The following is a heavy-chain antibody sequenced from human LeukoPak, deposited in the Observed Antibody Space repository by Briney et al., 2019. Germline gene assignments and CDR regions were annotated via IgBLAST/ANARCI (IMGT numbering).Heavy chain of an antibody. CDR3: ARSRGYSYGFRSHYFDY. J-gene: IGHJ4*02. D-gene: IGHD5-18*01. V-gene: IGHV4-34*01. CDR2: INHSGST. Sequence: GSLRLSCAASGFTFSSYGMSWIRQPPGKGLEWIGEINHSGSTNYNPSLKSRVTISLDTSKNQFSLKLSSVTAADTAVYYCARSRGYSYGFRSHYFDYWGQGTLVTVSS. CDR1: GFTFSSYG.